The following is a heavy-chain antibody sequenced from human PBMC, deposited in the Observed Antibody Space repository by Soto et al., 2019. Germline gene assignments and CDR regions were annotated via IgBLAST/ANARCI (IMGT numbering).Heavy chain of an antibody. CDR2: IYHSGST. J-gene: IGHJ6*02. Sequence: QVQLQESGPGLVKPSGTLSLTCAVSGGSISSSNWWSWVRQPPGKGLEWIGEIYHSGSTNYNPSLMSLVTISVDKSKNQFSLKLSAVTAADTAVYYCARVDCSSTSCYEIIYGMDVWGQGTTVTVSS. CDR1: GGSISSSNW. CDR3: ARVDCSSTSCYEIIYGMDV. V-gene: IGHV4-4*02. D-gene: IGHD2-2*01.